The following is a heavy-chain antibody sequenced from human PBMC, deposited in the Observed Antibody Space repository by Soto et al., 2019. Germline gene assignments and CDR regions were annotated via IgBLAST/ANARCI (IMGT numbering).Heavy chain of an antibody. CDR1: GFTVSSNY. CDR2: IYSGGST. J-gene: IGHJ4*02. Sequence: HLGGSLRLSCAASGFTVSSNYMSWVRQAPGKGLEWVSVIYSGGSTYYADSVKGRFTISRDNSKNTLYLQMNSLRAEDTAVYYCARGPYYDSSGYYRYWGQGTLVTVSS. V-gene: IGHV3-53*01. D-gene: IGHD3-22*01. CDR3: ARGPYYDSSGYYRY.